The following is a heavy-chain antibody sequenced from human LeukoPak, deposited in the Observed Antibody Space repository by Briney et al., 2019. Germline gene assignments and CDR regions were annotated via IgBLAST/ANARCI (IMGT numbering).Heavy chain of an antibody. V-gene: IGHV4-59*08. CDR3: ARLKGYYDILTGVNWFDP. Sequence: SETLSLTCTVSGGSISSYYWSWIRQPPGKGLEWIGYMYYSGSTNYNPSLKSRVTISVDTSKNQFSLKLSSVTAADTAVYYCARLKGYYDILTGVNWFDPWGQGTLVTVSS. D-gene: IGHD3-9*01. CDR1: GGSISSYY. CDR2: MYYSGST. J-gene: IGHJ5*02.